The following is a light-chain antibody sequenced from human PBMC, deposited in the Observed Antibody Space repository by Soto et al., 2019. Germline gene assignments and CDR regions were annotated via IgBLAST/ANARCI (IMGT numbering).Light chain of an antibody. CDR3: QQSYSTPLT. CDR2: AAS. V-gene: IGKV1-39*01. Sequence: DIQMTQSPSSLSASVGDRVTITCRASQSISSYLNWYQQKPGKAPKLLIYAASSLQSGVPSRFIRSGSETDFTLTISSLQPEDFATYYCQQSYSTPLTVSGGTKVEIK. CDR1: QSISSY. J-gene: IGKJ4*01.